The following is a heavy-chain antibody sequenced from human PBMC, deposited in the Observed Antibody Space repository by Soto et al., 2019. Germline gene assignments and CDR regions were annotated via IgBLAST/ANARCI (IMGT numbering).Heavy chain of an antibody. J-gene: IGHJ6*02. V-gene: IGHV1-2*04. D-gene: IGHD2-8*01. CDR3: ARGDSTDCSNGVCSFFYNHDMDV. CDR2: INPKSGGT. Sequence: GASVKVSCKASGYSFTDYHIHWVRQAPGQGLEWLGRINPKSGGTSTAQKFQGWVTMTTDTSISTASMKLTRLTSDDTAIYYCARGDSTDCSNGVCSFFYNHDMDVWGQGTTVTSP. CDR1: GYSFTDYH.